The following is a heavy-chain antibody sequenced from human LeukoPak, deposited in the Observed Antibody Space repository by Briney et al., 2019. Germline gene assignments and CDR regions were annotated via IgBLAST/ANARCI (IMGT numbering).Heavy chain of an antibody. CDR3: AREYITMVRGVITRDFDY. CDR2: ISAYNGNT. D-gene: IGHD3-10*01. J-gene: IGHJ4*02. V-gene: IGHV1-18*01. Sequence: GASVKVSCKASGYTFTSYGISWVRQAPGQGLEWMGWISAYNGNTNYAQKLQGRVTMTTDTSTSTAYMELRSLRSDDTAVYYCAREYITMVRGVITRDFDYWGQGTLVTVPS. CDR1: GYTFTSYG.